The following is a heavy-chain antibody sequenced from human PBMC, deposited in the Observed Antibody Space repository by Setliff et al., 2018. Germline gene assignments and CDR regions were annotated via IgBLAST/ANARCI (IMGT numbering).Heavy chain of an antibody. V-gene: IGHV1-18*01. CDR1: GYTFRSYA. Sequence: GASVKVSCKASGYTFRSYAMNWVRQAPGQGLEWMGWISAYNGYIVYAQKFQGRVTMTTDTSTTTAYMEVRSLRSDDTAVYYCARDRKEIVVKPPAASLDYWGQGTQVTVSS. D-gene: IGHD2-2*01. CDR2: ISAYNGYI. J-gene: IGHJ4*02. CDR3: ARDRKEIVVKPPAASLDY.